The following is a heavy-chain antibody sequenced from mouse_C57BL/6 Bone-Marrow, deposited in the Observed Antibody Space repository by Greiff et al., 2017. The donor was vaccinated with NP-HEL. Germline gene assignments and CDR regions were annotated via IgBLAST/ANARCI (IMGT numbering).Heavy chain of an antibody. Sequence: VQLQQSGPVLVKPGASVKMSCKASGYTFTDYYMNWVKQSHGKSLEWIGVINPYNGGTSYNQKFKGKATLTVDKSSSTAYMELNSLTSEDSAVYYCARYLAATVVAHWYFDVWGTGTTVTVSS. CDR1: GYTFTDYY. CDR2: INPYNGGT. V-gene: IGHV1-19*01. CDR3: ARYLAATVVAHWYFDV. D-gene: IGHD1-1*01. J-gene: IGHJ1*03.